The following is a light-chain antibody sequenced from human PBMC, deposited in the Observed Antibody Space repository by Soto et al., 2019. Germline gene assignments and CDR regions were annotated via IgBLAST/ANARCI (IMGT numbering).Light chain of an antibody. Sequence: EIVLTKSPCAVSLSPGERATLSCRASQSVSSSYLAWYQQKPGQAPRLLIYGASTRATGIPARFSGSGSGTEFTLTISSLQSEDFALYYCQQYNNWPPTFGQGTRLEIK. J-gene: IGKJ5*01. CDR1: QSVSSSY. CDR2: GAS. CDR3: QQYNNWPPT. V-gene: IGKV3-15*01.